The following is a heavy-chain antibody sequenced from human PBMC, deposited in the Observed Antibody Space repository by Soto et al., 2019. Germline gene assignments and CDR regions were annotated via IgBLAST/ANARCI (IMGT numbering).Heavy chain of an antibody. CDR3: AKGGRQWLVTSDFNY. J-gene: IGHJ4*02. D-gene: IGHD6-19*01. Sequence: VQLVESGGGVVQPGRYLRLSCAASGFTFSDYAMHWVRQAPGKGLEWVAVVSHDGRNTHYADSVKGRFTISRDSSKNTVCLEMTSLRAEDTAVYYCAKGGRQWLVTSDFNYWSQGTRVTVS. V-gene: IGHV3-30*18. CDR1: GFTFSDYA. CDR2: VSHDGRNT.